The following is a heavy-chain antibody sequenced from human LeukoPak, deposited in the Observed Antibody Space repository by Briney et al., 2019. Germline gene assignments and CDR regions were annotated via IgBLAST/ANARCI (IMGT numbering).Heavy chain of an antibody. Sequence: PSETLSLTCTVSGGSINYYYWMWIRQPPGKGLEWIGYIYYSGGTHYNPSLKSRVTISVDTSKNQFSLKLSSVTAADTAVYYCARHESGGLYYFDYWGQGALVTVSS. CDR1: GGSINYYY. J-gene: IGHJ4*02. V-gene: IGHV4-59*08. CDR3: ARHESGGLYYFDY. D-gene: IGHD1-26*01. CDR2: IYYSGGT.